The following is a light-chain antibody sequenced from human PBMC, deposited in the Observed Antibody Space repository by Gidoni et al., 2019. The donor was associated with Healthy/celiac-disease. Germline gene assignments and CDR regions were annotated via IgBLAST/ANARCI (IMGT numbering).Light chain of an antibody. Sequence: VTITCRASQSISSYLNWYQQKPGKAPKLLIYAASSLQSGVPSRFSGSGSGTDFTLTISSLQPEDFATYYCQQSYSTPPFTFGPGTKVDIK. CDR1: QSISSY. CDR3: QQSYSTPPFT. J-gene: IGKJ3*01. CDR2: AAS. V-gene: IGKV1-39*01.